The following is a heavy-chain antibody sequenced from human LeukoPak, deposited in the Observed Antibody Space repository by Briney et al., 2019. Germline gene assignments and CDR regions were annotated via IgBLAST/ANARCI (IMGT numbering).Heavy chain of an antibody. CDR2: IKQDGSEK. J-gene: IGHJ3*02. Sequence: AGGSLRLSCAASGFTFSSYWMSWVRQAPGKGLEWVANIKQDGSEKYYVDSVKGRFTISRDNAKNSLYLQMNSLRAEDTAVYYCARQHGIDSSSWYEYDAFDIWGQGTMVTVSS. CDR3: ARQHGIDSSSWYEYDAFDI. V-gene: IGHV3-7*01. CDR1: GFTFSSYW. D-gene: IGHD6-13*01.